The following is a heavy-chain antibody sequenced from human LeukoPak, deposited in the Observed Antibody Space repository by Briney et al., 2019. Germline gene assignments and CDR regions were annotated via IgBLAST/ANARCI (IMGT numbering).Heavy chain of an antibody. D-gene: IGHD3-10*01. CDR1: GSTSIAYA. J-gene: IGHJ4*02. CDR2: ISYDGSNK. CDR3: ARAGEESYYFGY. Sequence: PGGSLRLSCVGSGSTSIAYALTWVRQAPGKGLEWVAVISYDGSNKYYADSVKGRFTISRDNSKNTLYLQMDSLRAEDTAVYYCARAGEESYYFGYWGQGTLVTVSS. V-gene: IGHV3-30*04.